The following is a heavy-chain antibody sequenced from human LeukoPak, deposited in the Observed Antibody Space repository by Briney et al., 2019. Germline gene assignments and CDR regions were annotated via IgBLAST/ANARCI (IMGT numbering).Heavy chain of an antibody. V-gene: IGHV4-61*01. D-gene: IGHD2-21*02. Sequence: KHSETLSLTCTVSGGSVNSAIYYWIWIRQPPGKGLEWIGYVYYTGRTNYNPSLTSRVTMSLDTSTNQFSLKLTSVTAADTAVDYCARGFAYCGGDCYPYWGMDVWGQGTTVTVSS. CDR3: ARGFAYCGGDCYPYWGMDV. CDR2: VYYTGRT. J-gene: IGHJ6*02. CDR1: GGSVNSAIYY.